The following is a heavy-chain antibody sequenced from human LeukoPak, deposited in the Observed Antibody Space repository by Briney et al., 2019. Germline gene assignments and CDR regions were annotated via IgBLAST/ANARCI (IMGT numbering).Heavy chain of an antibody. J-gene: IGHJ4*02. Sequence: PGGSLRLSCAASGFTFSDYYMTGIRQAPGKGLEWLSYISGSGSDTNYVDSVQGRSTISRDNAKNSLYLQMNSLRAEDTAVYYCARVDPIGSGFYAYWGQGTLVTVSS. CDR2: ISGSGSDT. CDR3: ARVDPIGSGFYAY. D-gene: IGHD3-22*01. CDR1: GFTFSDYY. V-gene: IGHV3-11*06.